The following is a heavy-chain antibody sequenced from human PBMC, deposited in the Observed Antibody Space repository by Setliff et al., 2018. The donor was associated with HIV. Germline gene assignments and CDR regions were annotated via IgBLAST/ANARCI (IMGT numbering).Heavy chain of an antibody. Sequence: PSETLSLTCSVSGASIASSNYYWGWVRQPPGKGLEWIGNLYYRGGTSYHTPSLKSRVTTSVDTSKNQFSLRLSSVTAADTAVYYCVREPDYWGQGTLVTVSS. CDR2: LYYRGGTS. D-gene: IGHD1-1*01. CDR1: GASIASSNYY. J-gene: IGHJ4*02. V-gene: IGHV4-39*01. CDR3: VREPDY.